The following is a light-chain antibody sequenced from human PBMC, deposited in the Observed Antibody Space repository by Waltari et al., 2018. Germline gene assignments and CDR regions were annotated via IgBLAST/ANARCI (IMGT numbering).Light chain of an antibody. CDR2: EVS. CDR1: SSDVGGYNY. J-gene: IGLJ2*01. V-gene: IGLV2-14*01. CDR3: SSYRSGSILV. Sequence: QSALTPPASVSGSPGQSITISCTRTSSDVGGYNYVSWYQQHPGKVPKVMIYEVSNRPSGVSHRFSGSKSGNTASLTISGLQAEDEADYYCSSYRSGSILVFGGGTKVTVL.